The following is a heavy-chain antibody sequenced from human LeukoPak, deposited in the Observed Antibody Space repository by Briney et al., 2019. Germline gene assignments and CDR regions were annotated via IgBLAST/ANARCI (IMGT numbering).Heavy chain of an antibody. D-gene: IGHD3-16*02. Sequence: ASVTVSCKPSVCTFSSYAIIWVRQAPAQALEWMGGIIPIFGTANYAQKFQGRVTITADEYTSTAYMELSSLRSEDTAVYYCARDKGPRRYDYWGQGTLVTVSS. CDR3: ARDKGPRRYDY. J-gene: IGHJ4*02. CDR2: IIPIFGTA. V-gene: IGHV1-69*13. CDR1: VCTFSSYA.